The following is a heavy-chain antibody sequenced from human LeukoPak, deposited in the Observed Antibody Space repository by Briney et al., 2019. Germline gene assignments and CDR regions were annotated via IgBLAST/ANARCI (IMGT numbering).Heavy chain of an antibody. D-gene: IGHD3-10*01. J-gene: IGHJ1*01. CDR1: GGSFSGYY. CDR3: ARGGNFQH. CDR2: INHSGST. Sequence: TSETLSLTCAVYGGSFSGYYWSWIRQPPGKGLEWIGEINHSGSTNYNPSLKSRVTISADTSKNQFSLKLSSVTAADTAVYYCARGGNFQHWGQGTLVTVSS. V-gene: IGHV4-34*01.